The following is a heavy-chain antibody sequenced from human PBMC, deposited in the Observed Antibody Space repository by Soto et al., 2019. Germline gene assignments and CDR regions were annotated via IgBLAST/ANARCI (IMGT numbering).Heavy chain of an antibody. CDR1: GYTFTSYG. Sequence: QVQLVQSGAEVKKPGASVKVSCKASGYTFTSYGISWVRQAPGQGLEWMGWISAYNGNTNYAQKLQGRVTMTTDTXXXXXXXXXXXXXXDXTAVYYCARGAVAAFNDAFDIWGQGTMVTVSS. CDR3: ARGAVAAFNDAFDI. V-gene: IGHV1-18*01. J-gene: IGHJ3*02. D-gene: IGHD6-19*01. CDR2: ISAYNGNT.